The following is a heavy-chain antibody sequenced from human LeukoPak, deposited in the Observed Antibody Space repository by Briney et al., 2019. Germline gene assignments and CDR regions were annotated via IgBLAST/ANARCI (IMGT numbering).Heavy chain of an antibody. CDR2: ISSNGVST. V-gene: IGHV3-64*01. CDR3: ARWTSWYFLT. J-gene: IGHJ2*01. D-gene: IGHD2-2*01. Sequence: GGSLRLSCAVSGFSLSSHGMHWVRQAPGKGLEDVSAISSNGVSTYYANSAKGRFTVSRDDSKNTLYLQMGSLRTEDTAVYYCARWTSWYFLTWGRGTQVTVSS. CDR1: GFSLSSHG.